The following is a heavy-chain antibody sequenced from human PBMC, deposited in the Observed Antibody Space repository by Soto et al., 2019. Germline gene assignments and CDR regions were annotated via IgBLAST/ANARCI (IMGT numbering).Heavy chain of an antibody. J-gene: IGHJ4*02. CDR3: TRANIAVGDY. Sequence: EVQLVESGGGLVQPGGSLRLSCAASGFTFSDLYMDWVRQAPGKGLEWVGRSRNKAGSYTTEYAASVKGRFTISRDDSKHSVYLQMNSLKTEDTAVYYCTRANIAVGDYWGQGTLVTVSS. V-gene: IGHV3-72*01. CDR2: SRNKAGSYTT. CDR1: GFTFSDLY. D-gene: IGHD6-19*01.